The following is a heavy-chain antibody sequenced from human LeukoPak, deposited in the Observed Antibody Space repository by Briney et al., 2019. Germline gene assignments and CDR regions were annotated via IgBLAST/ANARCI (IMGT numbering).Heavy chain of an antibody. CDR3: ARETTVTVFDY. J-gene: IGHJ4*02. CDR1: GGFISSSSFY. D-gene: IGHD4-17*01. V-gene: IGHV4-39*02. Sequence: SETLSLTCTVSGGFISSSSFYWGWIRQPPGKGLEWIGSIYYSGSTYYNPSLKSRVTISVDTSKNQFSLKLSSVTAADTAVYYCARETTVTVFDYWGQGTLVTVSS. CDR2: IYYSGST.